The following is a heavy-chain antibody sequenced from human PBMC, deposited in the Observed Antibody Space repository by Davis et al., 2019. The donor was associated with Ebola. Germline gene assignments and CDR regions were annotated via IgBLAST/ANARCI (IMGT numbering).Heavy chain of an antibody. V-gene: IGHV3-11*04. CDR3: AREPYGSGKSDAFDI. CDR2: ISSSGSTI. J-gene: IGHJ3*02. Sequence: GESLKISCAASGFTFSDYYMSWIRQAPGKGLEWVSYISSSGSTIYYADSVKGRFTISRDNAKNSLYLQMNSLRAEDTAVYYCAREPYGSGKSDAFDIWGQGTMVTVSS. D-gene: IGHD3-10*01. CDR1: GFTFSDYY.